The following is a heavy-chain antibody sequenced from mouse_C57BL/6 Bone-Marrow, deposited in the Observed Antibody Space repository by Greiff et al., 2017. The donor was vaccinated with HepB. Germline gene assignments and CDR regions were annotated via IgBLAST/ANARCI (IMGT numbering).Heavy chain of an antibody. D-gene: IGHD1-1*01. CDR1: GFTFSSYG. V-gene: IGHV5-6*01. J-gene: IGHJ1*03. CDR3: ARPDYYGSSYVNWYFDV. Sequence: EVQVVESGGDLVKPGGSLKLSCAASGFTFSSYGMSWVRQTPDKRLEWVATISSGGSYTYYPDSVKGRFTISRDNAKNTLYLQMSSLKSEDTAMYYCARPDYYGSSYVNWYFDVWGTGTTVTVSS. CDR2: ISSGGSYT.